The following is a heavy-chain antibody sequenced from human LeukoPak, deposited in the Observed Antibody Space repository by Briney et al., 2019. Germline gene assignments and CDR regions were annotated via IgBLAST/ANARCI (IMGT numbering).Heavy chain of an antibody. J-gene: IGHJ4*02. CDR3: AKGVFGHTVTGYYFDY. Sequence: GGSLRLSCAASGFSFSSYAMSWVRQPPGKGLEWVSNISGSGGSGSTYYADSVKGRFTISRDNSKNTLYLQMNSLRAEDTAVYYCAKGVFGHTVTGYYFDYWGQGTLVTVSS. CDR2: ISGSGGSGST. D-gene: IGHD4-17*01. V-gene: IGHV3-23*01. CDR1: GFSFSSYA.